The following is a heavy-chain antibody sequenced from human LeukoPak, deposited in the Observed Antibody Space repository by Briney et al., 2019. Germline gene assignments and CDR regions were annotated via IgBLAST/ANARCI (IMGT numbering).Heavy chain of an antibody. CDR2: ISGSGGST. D-gene: IGHD3-16*01. Sequence: GGSLRLSCAASGFTFSSYAMSWVRQAPGKGLEWVSAISGSGGSTYYADSVKGRFTISRDNSKNTLYLQMNSLRAEDTALYYCARSEGSWGNYYFDYWGQGTMVTVSS. CDR1: GFTFSSYA. CDR3: ARSEGSWGNYYFDY. J-gene: IGHJ4*02. V-gene: IGHV3-23*01.